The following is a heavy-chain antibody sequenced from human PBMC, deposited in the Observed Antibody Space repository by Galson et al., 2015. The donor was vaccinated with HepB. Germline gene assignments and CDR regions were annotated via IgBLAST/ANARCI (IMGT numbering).Heavy chain of an antibody. D-gene: IGHD4-17*01. J-gene: IGHJ3*02. CDR1: GYTLTELS. V-gene: IGHV1-24*01. Sequence: SVKVSCKVSGYTLTELSMHWVRQAPGKGLEWMGGFDPEDGETIYAQKFQGRVTMTEDTSTDTAYMELSSLRSEDTAVYYCAFYGDYEAGAFDIWGQGTMVTVSS. CDR2: FDPEDGET. CDR3: AFYGDYEAGAFDI.